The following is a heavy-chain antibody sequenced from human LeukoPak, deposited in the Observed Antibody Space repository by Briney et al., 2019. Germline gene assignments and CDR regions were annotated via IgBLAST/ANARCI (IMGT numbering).Heavy chain of an antibody. CDR1: GYSISSGYY. Sequence: SETLSLTCTVSGYSISSGYYWGWIRQPPGKGLEWIGSIYHSGSTYYNPSLKSRVTISVDTSKNQFSLKLSSVTAADTAVYYCARELERRGVDYWGQGTLVTVSS. CDR3: ARELERRGVDY. V-gene: IGHV4-38-2*02. CDR2: IYHSGST. D-gene: IGHD1-1*01. J-gene: IGHJ4*02.